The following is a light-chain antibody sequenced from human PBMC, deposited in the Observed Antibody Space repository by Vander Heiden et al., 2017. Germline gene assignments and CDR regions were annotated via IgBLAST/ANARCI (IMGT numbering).Light chain of an antibody. CDR1: QSLQSDDGKAF. CDR2: RVS. Sequence: DIVMTQTPLSLSVTPGQPASISCKSSQSLQSDDGKAFLYWFLQRPGQPPQLLIYRVSTRFSGVPDRFIGSGSGTDFTLEISRVEAEDVGVYYCVQDLQLPWTFGQGTKVEIK. V-gene: IGKV2-29*03. CDR3: VQDLQLPWT. J-gene: IGKJ1*01.